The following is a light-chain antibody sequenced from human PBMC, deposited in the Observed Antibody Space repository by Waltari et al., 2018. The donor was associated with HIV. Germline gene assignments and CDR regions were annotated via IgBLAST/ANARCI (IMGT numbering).Light chain of an antibody. CDR3: QQYNNWPPQYT. Sequence: EIVMTQSPATLSVSPGERVTLSCRASQSISSNLAWYQQKTGQAPRLLIHGASTRATGIPARFSGSGSGTEFTLTISSLQSEDFAVYYCQQYNNWPPQYTFGQGTKLEIK. CDR2: GAS. CDR1: QSISSN. J-gene: IGKJ2*01. V-gene: IGKV3D-15*01.